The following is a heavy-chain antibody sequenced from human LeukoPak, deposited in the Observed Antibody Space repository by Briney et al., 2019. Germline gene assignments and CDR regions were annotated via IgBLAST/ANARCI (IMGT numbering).Heavy chain of an antibody. J-gene: IGHJ4*02. D-gene: IGHD1-26*01. CDR1: GFTFDDYA. V-gene: IGHV3-9*01. CDR2: ISWNSGSI. Sequence: PGGSLRLSCAASGFTFDDYAMHWVRQAPGKGLEWVSGISWNSGSIGYADSVKGRFTISRDNAKNSLYLQMNSLRVEDTAVYYCARGSGSQSPIDYWGQGTLVTVSS. CDR3: ARGSGSQSPIDY.